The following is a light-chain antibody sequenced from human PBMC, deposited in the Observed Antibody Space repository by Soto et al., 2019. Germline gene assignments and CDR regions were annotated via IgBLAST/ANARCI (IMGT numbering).Light chain of an antibody. CDR2: DAS. Sequence: EIVLPLSPGTLSLSPGDRATLSCRASQSVSSSYLAWYQQKPGQAPRLLIYDASSRATGIPDRFSGGGSGTDFTLTISRLEPEDFAVYYCQQFSSYPLTFGGGTKVDIK. CDR1: QSVSSSY. J-gene: IGKJ4*01. CDR3: QQFSSYPLT. V-gene: IGKV3-20*01.